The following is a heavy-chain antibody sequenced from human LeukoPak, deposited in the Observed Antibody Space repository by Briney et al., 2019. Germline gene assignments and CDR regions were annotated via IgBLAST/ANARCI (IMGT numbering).Heavy chain of an antibody. V-gene: IGHV3-74*01. J-gene: IGHJ4*02. D-gene: IGHD1-14*01. CDR1: GFTFSNYW. CDR2: INRDGSST. Sequence: GGSLSLSCAASGFTFSNYWMHWVRQTPEKGLVWVSRINRDGSSTNYADSVKGRFTISRDNAKNTLYLQMDSLRADDTAVYYCARDQEAPGFYFDYWGQGNLVTVSS. CDR3: ARDQEAPGFYFDY.